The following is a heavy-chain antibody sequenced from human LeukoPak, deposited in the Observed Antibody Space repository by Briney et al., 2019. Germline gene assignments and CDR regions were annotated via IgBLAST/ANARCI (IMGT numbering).Heavy chain of an antibody. CDR2: INTDGSST. V-gene: IGHV3-74*01. D-gene: IGHD3-22*01. CDR3: ARVGDYYDSSGYPGDY. CDR1: GFTFSSYW. Sequence: GGSLRLSCAASGFTFSSYWMHWVRQAPGKGLVRVSRINTDGSSTSYADSVKGRFTISRDSAKNTLYLQMNSLRAEDTAVYYCARVGDYYDSSGYPGDYWGQGTLVTVSS. J-gene: IGHJ4*02.